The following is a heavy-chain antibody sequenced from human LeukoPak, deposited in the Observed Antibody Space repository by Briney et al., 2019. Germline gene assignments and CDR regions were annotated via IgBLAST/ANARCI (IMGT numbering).Heavy chain of an antibody. CDR3: ATGRRYCSGGSCYSRDYYGMDV. D-gene: IGHD2-15*01. J-gene: IGHJ6*04. V-gene: IGHV1-69*06. Sequence: SVKVSRKASGGTFSSYAISWVRQAPGQGLEWMGGIIPIFGTANYAQKFQGRVTITADKSTSTAYMELSSLRSEDTAVYYCATGRRYCSGGSCYSRDYYGMDVWGKGTTVTVSS. CDR1: GGTFSSYA. CDR2: IIPIFGTA.